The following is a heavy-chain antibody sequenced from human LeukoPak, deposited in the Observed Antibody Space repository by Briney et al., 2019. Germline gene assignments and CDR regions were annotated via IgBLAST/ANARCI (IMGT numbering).Heavy chain of an antibody. CDR1: GYTLTELS. J-gene: IGHJ4*02. D-gene: IGHD3-16*02. V-gene: IGHV1-18*01. Sequence: ASVKVSCKVSGYTLTELSMHWVRQAPGQGLEWMGWISGYDGNRKYAQKFQGRVTMTTDPSTNTAYMELRSLRSDDTAVYYCARCDYVWGDYRYRPILYFDFWGQGTLVTVSS. CDR3: ARCDYVWGDYRYRPILYFDF. CDR2: ISGYDGNR.